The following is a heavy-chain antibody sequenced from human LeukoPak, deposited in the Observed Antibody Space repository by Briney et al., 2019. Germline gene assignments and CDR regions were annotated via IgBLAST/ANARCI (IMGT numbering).Heavy chain of an antibody. D-gene: IGHD1-20*01. J-gene: IGHJ5*02. V-gene: IGHV1-24*01. CDR1: GYTLTELS. Sequence: ASVTVSFKFSGYTLTELSMHWVRQAPGKGLEWMGGFDPEDGEAIYAQKFQGRVTMTEDTSTDTAYMELSSLRSEDTAVYYCATMKRAYNWNHLVKGTEGYNWFDPWGQGTLVTVSS. CDR3: ATMKRAYNWNHLVKGTEGYNWFDP. CDR2: FDPEDGEA.